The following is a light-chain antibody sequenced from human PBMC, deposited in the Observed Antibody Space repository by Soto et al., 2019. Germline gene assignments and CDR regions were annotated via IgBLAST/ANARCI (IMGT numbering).Light chain of an antibody. J-gene: IGLJ3*02. Sequence: QSVLTQPPSVSGAPGQRVTISCAGSGSNIGASYDVHWYQQLPGTAPKLLMFNDDQRPSGVPDRFSGSRSGTSASLAISGLQSDDEADYFCSTWDDSLNGWVFGGGTQLTVL. V-gene: IGLV1-40*01. CDR1: GSNIGASYD. CDR3: STWDDSLNGWV. CDR2: NDD.